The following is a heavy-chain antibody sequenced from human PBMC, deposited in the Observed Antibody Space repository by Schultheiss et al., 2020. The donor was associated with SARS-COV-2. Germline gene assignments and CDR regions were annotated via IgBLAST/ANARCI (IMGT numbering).Heavy chain of an antibody. CDR2: INSNSGGT. Sequence: ASVKVSCKASGYTFSDYYLHWVRQAPGQGLEWMGWINSNSGGTNYAQKFQGRVTMTRDTSISTAYMELSRLRSEDIDVYYCARHMLYYYDSSGSYFDYWGQGTLVTVSS. D-gene: IGHD3-22*01. J-gene: IGHJ4*02. V-gene: IGHV1-2*02. CDR1: GYTFSDYY. CDR3: ARHMLYYYDSSGSYFDY.